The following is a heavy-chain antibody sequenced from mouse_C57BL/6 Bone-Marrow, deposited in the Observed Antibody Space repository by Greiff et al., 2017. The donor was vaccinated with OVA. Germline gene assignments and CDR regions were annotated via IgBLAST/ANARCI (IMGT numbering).Heavy chain of an antibody. CDR1: GYTFTSYG. V-gene: IGHV1-81*01. CDR3: ARGITTVVAKVAMDY. J-gene: IGHJ4*01. D-gene: IGHD1-1*01. Sequence: QVQLKESGAELARPGASVELSCKASGYTFTSYGISWVKQRTGQGLEWIGEIYPRSGNTYYNEKFKGKATLTADKSSSTAYMELRSLTSEDSAVYFCARGITTVVAKVAMDYWGQGTSVTVSS. CDR2: IYPRSGNT.